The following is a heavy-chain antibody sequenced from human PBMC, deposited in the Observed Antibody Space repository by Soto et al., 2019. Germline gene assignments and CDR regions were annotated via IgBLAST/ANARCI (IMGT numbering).Heavy chain of an antibody. CDR2: IYYSGST. CDR3: ARDLRATKRFGLGWFDP. D-gene: IGHD1-26*01. CDR1: GGSVSSGSYY. Sequence: KTSETLSLTCTVSGGSVSSGSYYWSWIRQPPGKGLEWIGYIYYSGSTNYNPSLKSRVTISVDTSKNQFSLKLSSVTAADTAVYYCARDLRATKRFGLGWFDPWGQGTLVTVSS. V-gene: IGHV4-61*01. J-gene: IGHJ5*02.